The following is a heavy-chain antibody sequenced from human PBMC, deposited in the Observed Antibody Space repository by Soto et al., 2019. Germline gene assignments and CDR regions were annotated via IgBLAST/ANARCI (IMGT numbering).Heavy chain of an antibody. CDR1: GFSFSDSA. CDR2: ISTNGRST. D-gene: IGHD3-3*01. V-gene: IGHV3-64D*06. Sequence: GGSLRLSCSASGFSFSDSAMHWVRQAPGKRLEYVSAISTNGRSTYYADSVKGRFTISRDNSKNTVHLQMSSLRTEDTAIYYCLRDIFGVVIFDSWGQGTPVT. J-gene: IGHJ4*02. CDR3: LRDIFGVVIFDS.